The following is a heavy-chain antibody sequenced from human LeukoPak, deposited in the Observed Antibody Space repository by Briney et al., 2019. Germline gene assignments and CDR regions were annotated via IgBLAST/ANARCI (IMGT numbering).Heavy chain of an antibody. J-gene: IGHJ3*02. Sequence: SETLSLTCTVSGGSISSGSYYWSWIRQPAGKGLEWIGRIYSSGSTNYNPSLNGRVTISVDTSKNQFSLKLNSVTAADTAVYYCARYSGSYLSGDAFDIWGQGTMVTVSS. D-gene: IGHD1-26*01. CDR2: IYSSGST. V-gene: IGHV4-61*02. CDR1: GGSISSGSYY. CDR3: ARYSGSYLSGDAFDI.